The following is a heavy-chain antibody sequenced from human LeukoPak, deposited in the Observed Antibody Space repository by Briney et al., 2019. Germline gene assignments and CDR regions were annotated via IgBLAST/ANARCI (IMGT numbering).Heavy chain of an antibody. V-gene: IGHV5-10-1*01. J-gene: IGHJ4*02. CDR1: GYSFTTYW. D-gene: IGHD6-19*01. Sequence: GESLRISCQGSGYSFTTYWISWVRQMPGKGLEWMGRIDPSDSYTKYSPSFQGHVSISADKSISTAYLQWSSLKASDTAMYYCARRDRSGWYDFDYWGQGTLVTVSS. CDR3: ARRDRSGWYDFDY. CDR2: IDPSDSYT.